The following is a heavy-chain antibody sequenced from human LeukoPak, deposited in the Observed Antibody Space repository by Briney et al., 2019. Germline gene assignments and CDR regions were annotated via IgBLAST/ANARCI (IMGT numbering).Heavy chain of an antibody. CDR3: ARDLGACSSTSCYYNWFDP. Sequence: AXVKVSCKASGYTFTSYYMHWVRQAPGQGLEWMGIINPSGGSTSYAQKFQGRVTMTRDTSTSTVYMELSSLRSEDTAVYYCARDLGACSSTSCYYNWFDPWGQGTLVTVSS. D-gene: IGHD2-2*01. J-gene: IGHJ5*02. CDR2: INPSGGST. V-gene: IGHV1-46*01. CDR1: GYTFTSYY.